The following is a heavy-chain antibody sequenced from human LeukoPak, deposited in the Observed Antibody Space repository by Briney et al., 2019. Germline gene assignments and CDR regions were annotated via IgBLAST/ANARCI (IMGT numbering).Heavy chain of an antibody. Sequence: ASVKVSCKASGGTFSSYAISWVRQAPGQGLEWMGGIIPIFGTASYAQKFQGRVTITTDESTSTAYMELSSLRSEDTAVYYCARSGYCSGGSCEYYFDYWGQGTLVTVSS. V-gene: IGHV1-69*05. J-gene: IGHJ4*02. CDR1: GGTFSSYA. CDR2: IIPIFGTA. D-gene: IGHD2-15*01. CDR3: ARSGYCSGGSCEYYFDY.